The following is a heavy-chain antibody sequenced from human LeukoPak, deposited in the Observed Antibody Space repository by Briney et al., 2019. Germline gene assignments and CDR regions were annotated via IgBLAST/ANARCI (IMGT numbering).Heavy chain of an antibody. CDR1: GFTFSAYA. V-gene: IGHV3-23*01. J-gene: IGHJ4*02. Sequence: PGGSLRLSCEASGFTFSAYAMTWVRQAPGKGLEWVSSIGSDDKAHYADSVKGRFTISKDTSKNTLYLQMDSLRAEDTAVYYCARDFCSTTSCYDYWGQGTLVTVSS. D-gene: IGHD2-2*01. CDR2: IGSDDKA. CDR3: ARDFCSTTSCYDY.